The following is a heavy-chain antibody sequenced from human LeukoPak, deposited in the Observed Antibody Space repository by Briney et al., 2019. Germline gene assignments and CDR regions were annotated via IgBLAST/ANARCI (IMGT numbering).Heavy chain of an antibody. CDR1: GFTFTNYA. CDR3: AKDVSNWGSPWDY. CDR2: ISDSSVST. Sequence: GGSLRLSCTASGFTFTNYAMSWVRQAPGKGLEWVSTISDSSVSTFYADSVKGRFTISRDNSKNTLYLQMNSLRAEDTAVYYCAKDVSNWGSPWDYWGQGTLVTVSS. J-gene: IGHJ4*02. V-gene: IGHV3-23*01. D-gene: IGHD7-27*01.